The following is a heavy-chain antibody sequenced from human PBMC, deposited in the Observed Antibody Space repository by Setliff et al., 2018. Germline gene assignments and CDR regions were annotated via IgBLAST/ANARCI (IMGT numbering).Heavy chain of an antibody. J-gene: IGHJ3*02. CDR1: GYTFTTYG. CDR3: ARGRDGDNANAYEI. V-gene: IGHV1-18*01. Sequence: ASVKVSCKASGYTFTTYGISWVRQAPGQGLEWMGWINNYSFKTNSPQKFQGRVTFTADESKKTAYMDLRSLRSEDTAIDYCARGRDGDNANAYEIWGQGTMVTVSS. CDR2: INNYSFKT.